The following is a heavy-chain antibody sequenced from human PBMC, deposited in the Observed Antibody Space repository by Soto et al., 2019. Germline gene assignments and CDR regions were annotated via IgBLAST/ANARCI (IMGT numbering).Heavy chain of an antibody. V-gene: IGHV3-53*01. CDR1: GFTVSNNY. Sequence: EVQLVESGGGLIQPGGSLRLSCAVSGFTVSNNYMSWVRQAPGKGLEGVSVIYSGGYTAYGDSVKGRFTISRDNSKNTHYPKIKSRGAAAPAWYYCGRRRGGGGYWGQGTLVTVSS. J-gene: IGHJ4*02. CDR2: IYSGGYT. CDR3: GRRRGGGGY. D-gene: IGHD3-10*01.